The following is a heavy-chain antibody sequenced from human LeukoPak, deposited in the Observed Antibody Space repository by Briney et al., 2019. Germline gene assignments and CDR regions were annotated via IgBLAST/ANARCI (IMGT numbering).Heavy chain of an antibody. Sequence: GGSLRLSCAASGFTFSSYGMHWFRQAPGKGLEWVAFIRYDGSNKYYADSVKGRVTISRDNSKNTLYLQMNSLRAEDTAVYYCARAPVTTYYFDYWGQGTLVTVSS. CDR1: GFTFSSYG. CDR2: IRYDGSNK. CDR3: ARAPVTTYYFDY. D-gene: IGHD4-17*01. J-gene: IGHJ4*02. V-gene: IGHV3-30*02.